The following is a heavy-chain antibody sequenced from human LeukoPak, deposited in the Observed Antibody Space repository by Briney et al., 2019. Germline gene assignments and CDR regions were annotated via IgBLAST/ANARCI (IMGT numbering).Heavy chain of an antibody. CDR2: IYYSGST. Sequence: SETLSLTCTVSGGSISSSSYYWGWIRQPPGKGLEWIGNIYYSGSTYYNPSLKSRVTISVDTSKNQFSLRLSSVTAADTAVYYCARVAGYSSGWYSRKYYFDYWGQGTLVTVSS. CDR1: GGSISSSSYY. V-gene: IGHV4-39*07. CDR3: ARVAGYSSGWYSRKYYFDY. J-gene: IGHJ4*02. D-gene: IGHD6-19*01.